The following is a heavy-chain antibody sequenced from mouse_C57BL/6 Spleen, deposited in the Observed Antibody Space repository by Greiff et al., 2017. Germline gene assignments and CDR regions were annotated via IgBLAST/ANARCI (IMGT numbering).Heavy chain of an antibody. CDR2: IYPGSGST. V-gene: IGHV1-55*01. D-gene: IGHD1-1*01. CDR1: GFTITSYC. J-gene: IGHJ2*01. Sequence: QVQLQQSVAELVKPGASVKMSCKASGFTITSYCITWVKQRPGQGLEWIGGIYPGSGSTNSNAKFKSKDTLTVDTSSNTAYLQLSSLTSEDSAVYYCARGQRWYFAYWGQGTTLTVSA. CDR3: ARGQRWYFAY.